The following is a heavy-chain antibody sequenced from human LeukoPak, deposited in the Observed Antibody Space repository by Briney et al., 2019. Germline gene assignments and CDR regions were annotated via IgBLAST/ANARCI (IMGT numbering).Heavy chain of an antibody. CDR3: AKAPSGYEDYFDY. D-gene: IGHD2-15*01. V-gene: IGHV3-23*01. CDR2: ISGSGGST. Sequence: GGTLRLSCAASGFTFSSYGMSWVRQAPGKGLEWVSAISGSGGSTYYADSVKGRFTISRDNSKNTLYLQMNSLRAEDTAVYYCAKAPSGYEDYFDYWGQGTLVTVSS. J-gene: IGHJ4*02. CDR1: GFTFSSYG.